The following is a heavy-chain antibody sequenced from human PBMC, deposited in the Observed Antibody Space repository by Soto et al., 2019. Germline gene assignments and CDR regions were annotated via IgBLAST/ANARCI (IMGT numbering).Heavy chain of an antibody. CDR1: GFTISSYW. Sequence: PGGSLRLSCAASGFTISSYWMSWVRQAPGKGLEWVANIKQDGSEKYYVDSVKGRFTISRDNAKNSLYLQMNSVSAVAAAVYYCASRVPGIAVAGWSDGFDIWGQGTMVTVSS. D-gene: IGHD6-19*01. V-gene: IGHV3-7*01. J-gene: IGHJ3*02. CDR2: IKQDGSEK. CDR3: ASRVPGIAVAGWSDGFDI.